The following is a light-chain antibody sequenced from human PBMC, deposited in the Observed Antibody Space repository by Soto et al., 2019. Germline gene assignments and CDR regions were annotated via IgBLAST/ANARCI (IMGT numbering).Light chain of an antibody. CDR2: EVN. Sequence: QSVLTQPPSASGSPGQSVTISCTGTSSDAGGYNSVSWYQQHPGKAPKLMIYEVNKRPSGVPDRFSASKSDSTASLTVSGLQAEDEAHYYCSSYAGSKNLVFGGGTKLTVL. CDR3: SSYAGSKNLV. J-gene: IGLJ2*01. CDR1: SSDAGGYNS. V-gene: IGLV2-8*01.